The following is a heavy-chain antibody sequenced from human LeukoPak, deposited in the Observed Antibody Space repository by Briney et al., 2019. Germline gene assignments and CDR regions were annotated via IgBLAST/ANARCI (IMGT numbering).Heavy chain of an antibody. D-gene: IGHD3-22*01. CDR1: GFTFGSYA. J-gene: IGHJ4*02. V-gene: IGHV3-23*01. Sequence: SGGSLRLSCAASGFTFGSYAMSWVRQAPGKGLEWVSTISGSGGTTYYADSVKGRFTISRDNPKNTLYLQMNSLRAEDTAIYYCAKDRLEHYYDSTDCWGQGTLVTVSS. CDR3: AKDRLEHYYDSTDC. CDR2: ISGSGGTT.